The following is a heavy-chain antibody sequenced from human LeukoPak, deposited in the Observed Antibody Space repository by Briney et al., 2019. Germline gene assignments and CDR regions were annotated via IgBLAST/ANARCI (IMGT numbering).Heavy chain of an antibody. D-gene: IGHD1-1*01. CDR3: ASPTTGTTNRFDT. CDR2: IYYSGST. V-gene: IGHV4-59*01. J-gene: IGHJ5*01. Sequence: SETLSLTCTVSGGSISSYYWSWIRQPPGKGLEWIGYIYYSGSTNYNPSLKSRVPISVDTSKNQYSLKLSSVTAADTAVYYCASPTTGTTNRFDTWGDGTQVNVSS. CDR1: GGSISSYY.